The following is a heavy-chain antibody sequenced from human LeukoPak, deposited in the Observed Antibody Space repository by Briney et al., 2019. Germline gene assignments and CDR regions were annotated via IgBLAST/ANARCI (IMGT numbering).Heavy chain of an antibody. CDR1: GGSISSYY. CDR3: ARGPGYYMDV. CDR2: IYTSGST. Sequence: SETLSLTCTVSGGSISSYYWSWIRQPPGKGLEWIGYIYTSGSTNYNPSLKSRVTISVDTSKNQFSLKLSSVTAADTAVYYCARGPGYYMDVWGKGTTVTVSS. J-gene: IGHJ6*03. V-gene: IGHV4-4*09.